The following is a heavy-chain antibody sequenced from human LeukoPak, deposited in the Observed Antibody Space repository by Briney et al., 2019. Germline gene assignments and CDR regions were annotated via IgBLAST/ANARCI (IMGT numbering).Heavy chain of an antibody. V-gene: IGHV3-21*01. Sequence: GGSLTLSCAASGFTFSSYSMNWVRPPAGRGREWVSSISSSSSYIYYADSVKGRFTIARDKATNSLYLQMNSLRAEDTAVYYCASHQYYYGSGSSGWFDPWGQGTLVTVSS. J-gene: IGHJ5*02. CDR3: ASHQYYYGSGSSGWFDP. CDR2: ISSSSSYI. CDR1: GFTFSSYS. D-gene: IGHD3-10*01.